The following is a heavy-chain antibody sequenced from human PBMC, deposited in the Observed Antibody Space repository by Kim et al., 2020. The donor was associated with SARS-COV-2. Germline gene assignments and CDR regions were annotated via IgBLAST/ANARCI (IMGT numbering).Heavy chain of an antibody. CDR1: GFTFSSYW. CDR2: INSDGSST. CDR3: ARGGSGITGTRDYVDYYYGMDV. D-gene: IGHD1-20*01. V-gene: IGHV3-74*01. J-gene: IGHJ6*02. Sequence: GGSLRLSCAASGFTFSSYWMHWVRQAPGKGLVWVSRINSDGSSTSYADSVKGRFTISRDNAKNTLYLQMNSLRAEDTAVYYCARGGSGITGTRDYVDYYYGMDVWGQGTTVTVSS.